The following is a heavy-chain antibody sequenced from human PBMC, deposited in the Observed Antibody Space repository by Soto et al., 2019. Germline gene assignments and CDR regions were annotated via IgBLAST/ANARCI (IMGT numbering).Heavy chain of an antibody. CDR2: IIPIFGTA. D-gene: IGHD3-22*01. CDR3: ARDSQRPGGDSSGFTASDL. J-gene: IGHJ2*01. CDR1: GGTFSSYA. Sequence: QVQLVQSGAEVKKPGSSVKVSCKASGGTFSSYAISWVRQAPGQGLEWMGGIIPIFGTANYAQKFQGRVTITADESTSTAYMELSSLRSEDTAVYYCARDSQRPGGDSSGFTASDLWGRGTLVTVSS. V-gene: IGHV1-69*12.